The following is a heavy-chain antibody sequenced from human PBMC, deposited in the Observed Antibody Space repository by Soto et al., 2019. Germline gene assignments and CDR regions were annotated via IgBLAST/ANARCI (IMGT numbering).Heavy chain of an antibody. Sequence: PGGSLRLSCAASGFTFSSYGMHWVRQAPGKGLEWVSVISGSGGSTYYADSVKGRFTISRDNSKNTLYLQMNSLRAEDTAVYYCAKRNYGSEFDYWGQGTLVTVSS. D-gene: IGHD3-10*01. V-gene: IGHV3-23*01. CDR3: AKRNYGSEFDY. J-gene: IGHJ4*02. CDR1: GFTFSSYG. CDR2: ISGSGGST.